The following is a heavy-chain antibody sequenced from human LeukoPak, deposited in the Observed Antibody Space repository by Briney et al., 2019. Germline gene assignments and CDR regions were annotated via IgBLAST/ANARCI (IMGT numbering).Heavy chain of an antibody. Sequence: GGSLRLSCAASGFTFSGSAMHWVRQASGKGLEWLGRIRSKADSYTTAYAASVKGRLIVSRDDSKNTAYLQMNSLKTEDTAVYYCRAAADLNDYRGQGTLVTVSS. CDR2: IRSKADSYTT. V-gene: IGHV3-73*01. D-gene: IGHD6-13*01. CDR1: GFTFSGSA. CDR3: RAAADLNDY. J-gene: IGHJ4*02.